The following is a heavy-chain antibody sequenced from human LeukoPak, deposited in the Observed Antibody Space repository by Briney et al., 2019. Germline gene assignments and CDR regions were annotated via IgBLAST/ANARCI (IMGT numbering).Heavy chain of an antibody. CDR3: ARDPYYDSSGYPAFDI. CDR2: IYYSGST. V-gene: IGHV4-59*01. D-gene: IGHD3-22*01. CDR1: GGSISSYY. J-gene: IGHJ3*02. Sequence: SETLSLTCTVSGGSISSYYWSRIRQPPGKGLEWIGYIYYSGSTNYNPSLKSRVTISVDTSKNQFSLKLSSVTAADTAVYYCARDPYYDSSGYPAFDIWGQGTMVTVSS.